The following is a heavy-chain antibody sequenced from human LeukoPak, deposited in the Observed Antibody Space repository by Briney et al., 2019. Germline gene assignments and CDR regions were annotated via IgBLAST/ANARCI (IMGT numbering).Heavy chain of an antibody. CDR1: GGSFSGYY. CDR3: ARGNYYDSSGYLTYFDY. J-gene: IGHJ4*02. V-gene: IGHV4-34*01. D-gene: IGHD3-22*01. CDR2: INHSGST. Sequence: SETLSLTCAVYGGSFSGYYWSWIRQPPGKGLEWIGEINHSGSTNYNPSLTSRVTISVDTSKNQFSLTLSSVTAADTAVYYCARGNYYDSSGYLTYFDYWGEGTLVTVSS.